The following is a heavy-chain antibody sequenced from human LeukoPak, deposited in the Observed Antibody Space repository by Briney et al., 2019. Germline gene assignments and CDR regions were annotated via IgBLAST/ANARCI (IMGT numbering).Heavy chain of an antibody. CDR2: FDPEDGET. D-gene: IGHD1-26*01. V-gene: IGHV1-24*01. CDR1: GYTLTELS. J-gene: IGHJ3*02. Sequence: ASVKVSCKVSGYTLTELSMHWVRQAPGKGLEWMGGFDPEDGETIYAQKFQGRVTMTENTSTDTAYMELSSLRSEDTAVYYCARDQQIKSGSDYPDAFDIWGQGTMVTVSS. CDR3: ARDQQIKSGSDYPDAFDI.